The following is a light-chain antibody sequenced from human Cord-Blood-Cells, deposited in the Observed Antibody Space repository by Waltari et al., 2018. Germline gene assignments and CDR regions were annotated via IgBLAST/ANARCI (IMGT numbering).Light chain of an antibody. CDR1: SGRISSNS. CDR2: EDN. V-gene: IGLV6-57*01. J-gene: IGLJ1*01. CDR3: QSYDSSNYV. Sequence: NFMLTQPHSVSESPGQTVTISCTRRSGRISSNSLQWYQQRPGSSPTTVIYEDNQRPSGVPDRFSGSIDSSSNSASLTISGLKTEDEADYYCQSYDSSNYVFGTGTKVTVL.